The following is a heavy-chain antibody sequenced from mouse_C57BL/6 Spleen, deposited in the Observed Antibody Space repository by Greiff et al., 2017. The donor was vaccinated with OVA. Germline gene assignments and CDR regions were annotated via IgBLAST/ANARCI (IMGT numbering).Heavy chain of an antibody. V-gene: IGHV1-80*01. CDR2: IYPGDGDT. J-gene: IGHJ1*03. CDR1: GYAFSSYW. Sequence: VQLQQSGAELVKPGASVKISCKASGYAFSSYWMNWVKQRPGKGLEWIGQIYPGDGDTNYNGKFKGKATLTADKSSSTAYMQLSSLTSEDSAVYFCARRVTGVYWYFDVWGTGTTVTVSS. D-gene: IGHD4-1*01. CDR3: ARRVTGVYWYFDV.